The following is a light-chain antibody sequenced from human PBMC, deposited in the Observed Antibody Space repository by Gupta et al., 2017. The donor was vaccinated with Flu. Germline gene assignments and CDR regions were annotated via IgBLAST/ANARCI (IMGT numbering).Light chain of an antibody. CDR2: DNN. CDR1: SSNIGSND. J-gene: IGLJ3*02. CDR3: AVWDNSLKGL. V-gene: IGLV1-44*01. Sequence: QSVVTQPLSVSATPGQTVTISCFGSSSNIGSNDVFWYRQDPGAAPKLLIFDNNQRPSGVPDRFSASKSGTSASLDISGLQSEDEADYYCAVWDNSLKGLFGGGTKLTVL.